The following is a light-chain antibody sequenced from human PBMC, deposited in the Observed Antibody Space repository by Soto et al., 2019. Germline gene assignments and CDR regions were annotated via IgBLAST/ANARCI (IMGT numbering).Light chain of an antibody. CDR3: QQYYSFPPGT. Sequence: EIVMTQSPATLSVSPGERATLSCRASQSVSNKLVWYQQKPGQAPRLLIYAAPTLQSGVPSRFSGSGSGTDFTLTISCLQSEDFATYYCQQYYSFPPGTFGQGTKVDIK. V-gene: IGKV3-15*01. CDR1: QSVSNK. CDR2: AAP. J-gene: IGKJ1*01.